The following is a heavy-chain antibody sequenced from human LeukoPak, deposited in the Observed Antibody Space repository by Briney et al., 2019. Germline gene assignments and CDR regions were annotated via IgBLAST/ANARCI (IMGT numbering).Heavy chain of an antibody. V-gene: IGHV3-23*01. CDR2: ISGSGGST. J-gene: IGHJ4*02. CDR1: GFTFSSYA. CDR3: AKVLYSGSLSY. Sequence: GGSLRLSCAASGFTFSSYAMSWVRQAPGKGLEWVPAISGSGGSTYYADSVKGRFTISRDNSKNTLYLQMNSLRAEDTAVCYCAKVLYSGSLSYWGQGTLVTVSS. D-gene: IGHD1-26*01.